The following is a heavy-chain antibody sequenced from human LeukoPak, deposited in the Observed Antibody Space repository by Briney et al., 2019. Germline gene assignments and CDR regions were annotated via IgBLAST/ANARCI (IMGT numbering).Heavy chain of an antibody. Sequence: GGSLRLSCAASGFTVSSNYMSWARQAPGKGLEWVSVIYSGGSTYYADSVKGRFTISRDNSKNTLYLQMNSLRAEDTAVYYCARDKGDYDTSGSLFVFGGQGTLVTVSS. D-gene: IGHD3-22*01. CDR1: GFTVSSNY. CDR3: ARDKGDYDTSGSLFVF. CDR2: IYSGGST. V-gene: IGHV3-53*01. J-gene: IGHJ4*02.